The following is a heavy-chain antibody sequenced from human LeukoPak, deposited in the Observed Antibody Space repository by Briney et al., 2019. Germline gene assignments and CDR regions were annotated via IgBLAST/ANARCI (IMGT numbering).Heavy chain of an antibody. D-gene: IGHD2-15*01. Sequence: GASVKVSCKASGGTFSSYAISWVRQAPGQGLEWMGGIIPIFGTANYAQKFQGRVTITADESTSTAYMELSSLRSEDTAVYYCAGGGIVVSKPLGYFDYWGQGTLVTVPS. CDR3: AGGGIVVSKPLGYFDY. CDR2: IIPIFGTA. J-gene: IGHJ4*02. CDR1: GGTFSSYA. V-gene: IGHV1-69*13.